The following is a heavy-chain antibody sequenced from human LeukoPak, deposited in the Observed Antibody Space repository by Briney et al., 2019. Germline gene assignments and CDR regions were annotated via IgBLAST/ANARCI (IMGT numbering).Heavy chain of an antibody. CDR1: GYTFNNYD. V-gene: IGHV1-8*02. CDR3: ARATPGGLHGYSFDY. J-gene: IGHJ4*02. Sequence: GASVKVSCKASGYTFNNYDINWVRQATGRGLEWMGWMNPNSGNTGFAQKFQDRVSMTRDTSINTAYMELTSLRSGDTAVYYCARATPGGLHGYSFDYWGQGTVVTVYS. CDR2: MNPNSGNT. D-gene: IGHD5-24*01.